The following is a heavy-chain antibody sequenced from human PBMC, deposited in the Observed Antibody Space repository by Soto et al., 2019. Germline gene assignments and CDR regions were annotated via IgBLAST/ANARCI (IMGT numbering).Heavy chain of an antibody. V-gene: IGHV1-69*01. CDR2: VSPPFRAS. CDR1: GVSFNNNG. J-gene: IGHJ6*02. D-gene: IGHD3-10*01. Sequence: QVQLVQSGAEVKKPGSSVKVSCKTSGVSFNNNGIGWVRQAPGHGLEWMGGVSPPFRASNYARKFQGRISRTADACTGTVNMELSSLTSEDTAQYYCARVLYYGSGSYSPYGMDVWGQGTTVTVSS. CDR3: ARVLYYGSGSYSPYGMDV.